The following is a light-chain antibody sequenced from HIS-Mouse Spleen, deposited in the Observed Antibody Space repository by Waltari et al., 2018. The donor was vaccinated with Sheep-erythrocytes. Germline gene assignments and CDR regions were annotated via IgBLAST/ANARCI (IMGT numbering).Light chain of an antibody. CDR2: DVS. J-gene: IGLJ3*02. CDR1: SSDVGSYNL. CDR3: CSYAGSYTFWV. V-gene: IGLV2-11*01. Sequence: QSALTQPASVSGSPGQSITISCTGTSSDVGSYNLVSWYQQHPGKAPKLMIYDVSKRPSGVPDRFSGSKSGNTASLTISGLQAEYEADYYCCSYAGSYTFWVFGGGTKLTVL.